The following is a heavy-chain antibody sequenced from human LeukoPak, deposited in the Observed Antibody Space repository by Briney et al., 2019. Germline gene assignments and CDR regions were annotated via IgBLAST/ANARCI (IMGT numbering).Heavy chain of an antibody. V-gene: IGHV1-18*04. CDR2: ISAYNGNT. J-gene: IGHJ4*02. Sequence: GAPVKASCKASGYTFTSYGISWVRQAPGQGLEWMGWISAYNGNTNYAQKLQGRVTMTTDTSTSTAYMELRSLRSDDTAVYYCARDRYYGSGTYFDYWGQGTLVTVSS. CDR3: ARDRYYGSGTYFDY. CDR1: GYTFTSYG. D-gene: IGHD3-10*01.